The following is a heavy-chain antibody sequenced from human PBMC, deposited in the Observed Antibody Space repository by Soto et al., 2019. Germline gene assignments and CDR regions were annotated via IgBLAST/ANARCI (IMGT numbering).Heavy chain of an antibody. CDR3: AKSFSSAGGPAP. CDR2: INAGNGNT. CDR1: GYTFTTYA. V-gene: IGHV1-3*01. J-gene: IGHJ5*02. Sequence: QVQLVQSGPEVKKPGASVKVSCKASGYTFTTYAIHWVRQAPGQGLEWMGWINAGNGNTEFSERFRGRVTITRDTPASKAQRRLTGLTSEDPAVYYLAKSFSSAGGPAPGGKGPLAPVS. D-gene: IGHD3-10*01.